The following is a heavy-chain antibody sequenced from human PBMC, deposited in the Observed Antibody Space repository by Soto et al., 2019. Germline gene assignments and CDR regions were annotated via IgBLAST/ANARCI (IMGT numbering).Heavy chain of an antibody. D-gene: IGHD2-2*01. V-gene: IGHV3-23*01. CDR1: GFTFSSYA. CDR3: AKGGAQLLHYNWFDP. Sequence: EVQLLESGGGLVQPGESLRLSCAASGFTFSSYAMSWVRQAPGKGLEWVSAISGSGGSTYYADSVKGRFTISRDNSKNTLYLQMNSLRAEDTAVYYCAKGGAQLLHYNWFDPWGQGTLVTVSS. J-gene: IGHJ5*02. CDR2: ISGSGGST.